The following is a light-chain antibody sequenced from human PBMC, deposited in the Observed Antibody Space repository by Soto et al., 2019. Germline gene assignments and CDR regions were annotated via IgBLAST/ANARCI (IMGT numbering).Light chain of an antibody. CDR3: QTWGTGFRV. CDR2: LNSDGSH. CDR1: SGHASFA. V-gene: IGLV4-69*01. J-gene: IGLJ3*02. Sequence: QLVLTQSPSASASLGASVTLTCTLDSGHASFAIAWHQQLPEKGPRFLMRLNSDGSHYRGYGIPGRFSGSGSGAERYLTISNLQSEDGADYYCQTWGTGFRVFGGGTKVTVL.